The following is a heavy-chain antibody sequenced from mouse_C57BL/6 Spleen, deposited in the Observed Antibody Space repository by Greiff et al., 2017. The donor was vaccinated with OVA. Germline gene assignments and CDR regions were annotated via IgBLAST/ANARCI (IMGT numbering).Heavy chain of an antibody. CDR1: GYAFSSSW. J-gene: IGHJ3*01. CDR2: IYPGDGDT. V-gene: IGHV1-82*01. D-gene: IGHD1-1*01. Sequence: VQLVESGPELVKPGASVKISCKASGYAFSSSWMNWVKQRPGTGLEWIGRIYPGDGDTNYNGKFKGKATLTADKSSSTAYMQLSSLTSEDSSVYFCARNDLYYYGSSGFAYWGQGTLVTVSA. CDR3: ARNDLYYYGSSGFAY.